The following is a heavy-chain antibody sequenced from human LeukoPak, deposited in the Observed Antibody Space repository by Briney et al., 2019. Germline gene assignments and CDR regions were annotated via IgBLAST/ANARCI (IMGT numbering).Heavy chain of an antibody. CDR2: IFYSGST. CDR1: GGSISSGGYY. Sequence: KPSQTLSLTCTVSGGSISSGGYYWSWIRQHPGKGLEWIGYIFYSGSTYYNPSLKSRVTISVDTSKNQFSLKPSSVTAADTAVYYCARDVGPSRRFDYWGQGTLVTVSS. D-gene: IGHD3-10*01. CDR3: ARDVGPSRRFDY. V-gene: IGHV4-31*03. J-gene: IGHJ4*02.